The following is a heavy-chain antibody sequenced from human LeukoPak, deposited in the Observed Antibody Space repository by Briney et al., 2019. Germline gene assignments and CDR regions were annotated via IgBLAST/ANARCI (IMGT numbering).Heavy chain of an antibody. CDR2: INPNSGGT. CDR1: GYTFTGYY. CDR3: ARQYYDILTGYYNFDY. Sequence: ASVKVSCKASGYTFTGYYMHWVRQAPGQGLEWMGWINPNSGGTNYAQKLQGWVTMTRDTSISTAYMELSRLRSDDTAVYYCARQYYDILTGYYNFDYWGQGTLVTVSS. J-gene: IGHJ4*02. D-gene: IGHD3-9*01. V-gene: IGHV1-2*04.